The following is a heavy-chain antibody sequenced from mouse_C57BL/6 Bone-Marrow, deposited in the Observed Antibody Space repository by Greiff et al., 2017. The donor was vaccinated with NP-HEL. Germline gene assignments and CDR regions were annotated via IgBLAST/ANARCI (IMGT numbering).Heavy chain of an antibody. D-gene: IGHD1-1*01. Sequence: VQLQQSGAELVKPGASVKMSCKASGYTFTSYWITWVKQRPGQGLEWIGDIYPGSGSTNYNEKFKSKATLTVDTSSSTAYMQLSSLTSEDSAVYCCARVYYGSRYLDYWGQGTTLTVPS. CDR2: IYPGSGST. V-gene: IGHV1-55*01. J-gene: IGHJ2*01. CDR3: ARVYYGSRYLDY. CDR1: GYTFTSYW.